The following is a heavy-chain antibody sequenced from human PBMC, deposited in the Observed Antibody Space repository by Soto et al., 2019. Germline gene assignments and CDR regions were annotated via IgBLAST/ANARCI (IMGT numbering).Heavy chain of an antibody. D-gene: IGHD5-18*01. J-gene: IGHJ5*02. CDR1: GGSISRYY. V-gene: IGHV4-59*01. CDR2: IYYSGST. CDR3: ARAPIQLWLEGWFDP. Sequence: SETLSLTCTVPGGSISRYYWSWRRQPPGKGLEWIGYIYYSGSTNYNPSLKSRVTISVDTPKNQFSLKLSSVTAADTAVYYCARAPIQLWLEGWFDPWGQGTLVTVSS.